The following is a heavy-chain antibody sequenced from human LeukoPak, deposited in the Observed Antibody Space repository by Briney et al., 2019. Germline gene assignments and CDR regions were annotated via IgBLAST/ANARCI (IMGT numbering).Heavy chain of an antibody. CDR1: GFTFSSYA. Sequence: GGSLRLSCAASGFTFSSYAMHWVRQAPGKGLEWVAVISYDGSNKYYADSVKGRFTISRDNSKSTLYLQMNSLRAEDTAVYYCARDGGLRRYYYYMDVWGKGTTVTVSS. V-gene: IGHV3-30*04. CDR3: ARDGGLRRYYYYMDV. CDR2: ISYDGSNK. J-gene: IGHJ6*03. D-gene: IGHD4-23*01.